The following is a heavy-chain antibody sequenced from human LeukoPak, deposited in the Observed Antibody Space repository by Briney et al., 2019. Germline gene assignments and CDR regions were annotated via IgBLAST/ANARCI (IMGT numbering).Heavy chain of an antibody. CDR3: ARDDRYYYGSSGPKGFDY. Sequence: SSVKVSCKASGGTFSSYAISWVRQAPGQGLEWMGGIIPIFSTANYAQKFQGRVTITADESTSTAYMELSSLRSEDTAVYYCARDDRYYYGSSGPKGFDYWGQGTLVTVSS. CDR2: IIPIFSTA. V-gene: IGHV1-69*01. J-gene: IGHJ4*02. D-gene: IGHD3-22*01. CDR1: GGTFSSYA.